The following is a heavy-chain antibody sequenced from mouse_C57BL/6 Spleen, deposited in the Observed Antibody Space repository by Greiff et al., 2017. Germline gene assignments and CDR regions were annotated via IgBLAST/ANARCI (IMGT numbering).Heavy chain of an antibody. Sequence: VKLQESGAELMKPGASVKLSCKATGYTFTGYWIEWVKQRPGHGLEWIGEILPGSGSTNYNEKFKGKATFTADTSSNTAYMQLSSLTTEDSAIYYCARYPYYYGSSYGYFDVWGTGTTVTVSS. CDR2: ILPGSGST. D-gene: IGHD1-1*01. V-gene: IGHV1-9*01. CDR3: ARYPYYYGSSYGYFDV. J-gene: IGHJ1*03. CDR1: GYTFTGYW.